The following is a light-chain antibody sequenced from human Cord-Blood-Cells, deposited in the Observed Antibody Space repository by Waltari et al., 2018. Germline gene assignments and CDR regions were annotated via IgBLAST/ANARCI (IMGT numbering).Light chain of an antibody. Sequence: SYELTQPPSVSVSPGQTASITCAGDQLGDKYACWYQQKPGQSPVLVIYQVSKRPSGIPERFSGSNSGNTATLTISGTQAMDEADYYCQACDSSTAWVFGGGTKLTVL. J-gene: IGLJ3*02. CDR2: QVS. CDR1: QLGDKY. V-gene: IGLV3-1*01. CDR3: QACDSSTAWV.